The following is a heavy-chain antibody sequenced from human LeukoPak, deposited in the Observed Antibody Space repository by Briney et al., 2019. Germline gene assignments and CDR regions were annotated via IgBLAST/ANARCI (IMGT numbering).Heavy chain of an antibody. CDR3: ARGRVARWFDP. CDR1: GGSISVYY. V-gene: IGHV4-34*01. Sequence: SETLSLTCTVSGGSISVYYWSWIRQPPGKGLEWIGEINHSGSTNYNPSLRSRVTISVDTSKNQFSLKLSSVTAADTAVYYCARGRVARWFDPWGQGTLVTVSS. J-gene: IGHJ5*02. CDR2: INHSGST. D-gene: IGHD5-12*01.